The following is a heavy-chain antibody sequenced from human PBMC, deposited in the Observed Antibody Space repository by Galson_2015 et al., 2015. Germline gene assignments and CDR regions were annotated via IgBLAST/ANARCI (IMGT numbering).Heavy chain of an antibody. J-gene: IGHJ2*01. D-gene: IGHD2-2*02. V-gene: IGHV1-69*04. CDR2: IIPILGIA. Sequence: SVKVSCKASGGTFSSYAISWVRQAPGQGLEWMGRIIPILGIANYAQKFQGIVTITADKSTSTAYMEPSSLRSEDTAVYYCARDSLQYCSSTRCYTEWYFELWGRGTPVTVSS. CDR1: GGTFSSYA. CDR3: ARDSLQYCSSTRCYTEWYFEL.